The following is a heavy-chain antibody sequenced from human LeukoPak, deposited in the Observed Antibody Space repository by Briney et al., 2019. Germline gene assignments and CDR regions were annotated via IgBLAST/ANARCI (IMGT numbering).Heavy chain of an antibody. CDR3: ARDDYDGNSGFDY. CDR2: FYYSGST. V-gene: IGHV4-39*07. CDR1: GGSISSSPYY. Sequence: SETLSLTCTVSGGSISSSPYYWAWIRQPPGKGLEWIGSFYYSGSTYYNPSLKSRVAISVDTSKNQFSLKLSSVTAADTAVYYCARDDYDGNSGFDYWGQGTLVTVSS. J-gene: IGHJ4*02. D-gene: IGHD4-23*01.